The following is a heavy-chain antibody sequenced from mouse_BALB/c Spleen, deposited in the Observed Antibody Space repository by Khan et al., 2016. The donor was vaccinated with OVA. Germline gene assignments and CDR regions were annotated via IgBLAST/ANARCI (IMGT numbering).Heavy chain of an antibody. CDR2: IGPGSNNA. CDR3: ARENYDGRSCNAMDY. Sequence: DLVKPGASVKLSCTASGYTFTSYWINWIKQRPGQGLEWVGRIGPGSNNAYYNDIFKDQATLTVDTSSNTAHIQLSSLSSEDSAVYFCARENYDGRSCNAMDYWGQGTSVTVSA. D-gene: IGHD1-1*01. V-gene: IGHV1S41*01. J-gene: IGHJ4*01. CDR1: GYTFTSYW.